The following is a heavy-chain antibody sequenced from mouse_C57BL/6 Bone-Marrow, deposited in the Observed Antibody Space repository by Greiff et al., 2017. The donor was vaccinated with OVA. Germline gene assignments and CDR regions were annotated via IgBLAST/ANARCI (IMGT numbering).Heavy chain of an antibody. CDR3: ARHYSNYCWYFDV. V-gene: IGHV5-6*01. CDR1: GFTFSSYG. Sequence: EVQGVESGGDLVKPGGSLKLSCAASGFTFSSYGMSWVRQTPDKRLEWVANISSGGSYTYYPDSVKGRFTISRDNAKNTLYLQMSSLKSEDTAMYYCARHYSNYCWYFDVWGTGTTVTVSS. CDR2: ISSGGSYT. J-gene: IGHJ1*03. D-gene: IGHD2-5*01.